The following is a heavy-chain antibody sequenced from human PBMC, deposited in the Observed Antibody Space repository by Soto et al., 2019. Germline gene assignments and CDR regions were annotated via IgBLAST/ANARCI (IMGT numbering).Heavy chain of an antibody. D-gene: IGHD5-12*01. V-gene: IGHV3-33*01. CDR1: GFTFSSYG. Sequence: GGSLRLSCAASGFTFSSYGMHWVRQAPGKGLEWVAVIWYDGSNKYYADSVKCLFTISRDNSKNTLYLQLNSLRAEDTAVYYCARGVHWVKVEMATISYYYGMDVWGQGTTVTVSS. CDR2: IWYDGSNK. CDR3: ARGVHWVKVEMATISYYYGMDV. J-gene: IGHJ6*02.